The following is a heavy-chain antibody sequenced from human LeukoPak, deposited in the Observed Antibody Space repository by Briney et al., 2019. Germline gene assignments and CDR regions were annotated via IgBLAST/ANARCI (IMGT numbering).Heavy chain of an antibody. Sequence: SETLSLTCTVSGGSISSSSYYWGWIRQPPGKGLEWIGSIYYSGSTYYNPSLKSRVTISVDTSKNQFSLKLSSVTAADTAVYYCARRTLPHGFDPWGQGTLVTVSS. D-gene: IGHD1-1*01. CDR1: GGSISSSSYY. J-gene: IGHJ5*02. CDR3: ARRTLPHGFDP. V-gene: IGHV4-39*07. CDR2: IYYSGST.